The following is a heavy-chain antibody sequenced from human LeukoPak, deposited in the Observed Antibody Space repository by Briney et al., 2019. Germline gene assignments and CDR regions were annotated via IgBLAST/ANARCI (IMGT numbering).Heavy chain of an antibody. CDR2: INPNSGGT. J-gene: IGHJ6*03. CDR3: ARVAETIGGNYYYYYYMDV. Sequence: ASVKVSCKASGYTFTGYYMHWVRQAPGQGLEWMGWINPNSGGTNYAQKFQGRVTMTRDTSISTAYMELSRLRSDDTAVYYCARVAETIGGNYYYYYYMDVWGKGTTVTISS. V-gene: IGHV1-2*02. CDR1: GYTFTGYY. D-gene: IGHD3-3*01.